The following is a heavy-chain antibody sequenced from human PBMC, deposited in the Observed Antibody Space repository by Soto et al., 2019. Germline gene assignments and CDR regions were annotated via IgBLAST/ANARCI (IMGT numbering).Heavy chain of an antibody. J-gene: IGHJ5*02. Sequence: SETLSLTCSVSGGSISTGGYYWNWIRQHPGKGLEWIGYFYYSGSTYYNPSLKSRDNISVNTSKNQFSLKLSSVTAADTAVYYCARSVFPWGQGTLVTVSS. V-gene: IGHV4-31*03. CDR1: GGSISTGGYY. CDR3: ARSVFP. CDR2: FYYSGST.